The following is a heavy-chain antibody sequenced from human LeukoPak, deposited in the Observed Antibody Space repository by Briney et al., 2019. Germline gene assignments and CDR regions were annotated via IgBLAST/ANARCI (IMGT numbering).Heavy chain of an antibody. CDR3: ARESYLSSGFDQ. CDR1: GFTFSSYW. CDR2: IKQDGSEK. D-gene: IGHD3-22*01. V-gene: IGHV3-7*03. Sequence: PGGSLRLSCAASGFTFSSYWMSWVRQAPGKGLEWVANIKQDGSEKYYVDSVKGRFTISRDYSKNTLYLQMTSLTVEDTAVYFCARESYLSSGFDQWGQGTLVTVSA. J-gene: IGHJ4*02.